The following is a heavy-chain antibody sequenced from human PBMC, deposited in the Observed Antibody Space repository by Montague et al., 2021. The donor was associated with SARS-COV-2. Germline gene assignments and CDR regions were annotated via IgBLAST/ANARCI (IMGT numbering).Heavy chain of an antibody. J-gene: IGHJ6*02. CDR3: AREGQIGWYDPWYYYGMDV. Sequence: SLRLSCAASGFTVSSNYMSWVRQAPGKGLEWVSVIYSGGSTYYADSVKGRLTISRHNSKNTLYLQMNSLRAEDTAVYYCAREGQIGWYDPWYYYGMDVWGQGTTVTVSS. V-gene: IGHV3-53*04. CDR2: IYSGGST. CDR1: GFTVSSNY. D-gene: IGHD6-19*01.